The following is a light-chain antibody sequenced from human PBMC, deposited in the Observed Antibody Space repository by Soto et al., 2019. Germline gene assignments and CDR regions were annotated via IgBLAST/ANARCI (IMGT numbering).Light chain of an antibody. CDR2: SND. Sequence: QSVLTQAPSASGTPGQRVTISCSGSSSNIGSNTVSWYQQVPGTAPKLLIYSNDQRPSGVPDRFSGSKSGTSASLAIGGLPSEDEADYYCAAWDDSLNGWVIGGGTKLTVL. V-gene: IGLV1-44*01. CDR1: SSNIGSNT. CDR3: AAWDDSLNGWV. J-gene: IGLJ3*02.